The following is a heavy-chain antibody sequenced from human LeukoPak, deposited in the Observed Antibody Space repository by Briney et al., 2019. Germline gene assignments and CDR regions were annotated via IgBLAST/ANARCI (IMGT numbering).Heavy chain of an antibody. D-gene: IGHD3-22*01. CDR1: GGSLSGYY. J-gene: IGHJ1*01. V-gene: IGHV4-34*01. CDR3: ARLKYYYDSSGYRAEYFQH. Sequence: PSETLSLTCAVYGGSLSGYYWSWIRQPPGKGLEWIGEINHSGSTNYNPSLKSRVTISVDTSKNQFSLKLSSVTAADTAVYYCARLKYYYDSSGYRAEYFQHWGQGTLVTVSS. CDR2: INHSGST.